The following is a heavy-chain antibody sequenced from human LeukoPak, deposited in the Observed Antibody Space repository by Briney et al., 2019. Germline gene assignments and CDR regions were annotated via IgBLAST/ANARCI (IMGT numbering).Heavy chain of an antibody. Sequence: SETLPLTCAVYGGSFSGYYWSWIRQPPGKGLEWIGEINHSGSTNYNPSLKSRVTISVDTSKNQFSLKLSSVTAADTAVYYCARAVVAAGYFDYWGQGTLVTVSS. V-gene: IGHV4-34*01. CDR3: ARAVVAAGYFDY. CDR2: INHSGST. D-gene: IGHD2-15*01. J-gene: IGHJ4*02. CDR1: GGSFSGYY.